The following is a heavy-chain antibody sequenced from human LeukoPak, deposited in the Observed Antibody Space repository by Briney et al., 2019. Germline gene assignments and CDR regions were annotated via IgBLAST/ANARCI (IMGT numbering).Heavy chain of an antibody. V-gene: IGHV1-46*01. D-gene: IGHD6-13*01. CDR2: INPSVGST. Sequence: GASVKVSCKASGHTFTSYYMHWVRQAPGQGLEWMGIINPSVGSTTYAQKFQGRVTMTRDTSTSTVYMELNSVRSEDTAVYYCARAAPGFDYWGQGTLVTVSS. J-gene: IGHJ4*02. CDR1: GHTFTSYY. CDR3: ARAAPGFDY.